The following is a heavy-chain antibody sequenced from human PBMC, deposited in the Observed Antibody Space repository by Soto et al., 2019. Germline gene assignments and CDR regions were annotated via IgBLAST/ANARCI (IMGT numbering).Heavy chain of an antibody. CDR1: GASIITDNW. J-gene: IGHJ4*02. V-gene: IGHV4-4*02. CDR3: ARASASSKLRGVVIN. CDR2: IYHSGNT. Sequence: QVQLQESGPGLVKPSGTLSLTCALSGASIITDNWWSWVRQPPGKEMEWIGEIYHSGNTNFNPSVKSRVTISVDTSKNQCARTVSSVTAADTAIYYCARASASSKLRGVVINWGQGTLVTVSS. D-gene: IGHD3-10*01.